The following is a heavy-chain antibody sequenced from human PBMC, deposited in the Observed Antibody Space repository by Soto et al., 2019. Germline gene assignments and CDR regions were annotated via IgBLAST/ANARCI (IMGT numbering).Heavy chain of an antibody. CDR2: INPNSGGT. CDR1: AYAFTAYY. J-gene: IGHJ4*02. D-gene: IGHD1-26*01. V-gene: IGHV1-2*02. Sequence: ASVKVSCKASAYAFTAYYIHWVRQAPGQGLEWMGWINPNSGGTSYAQKFRGRVTMTRDTSITTAYMELSRLSSDDTAVYYCAKSGSFCRPSLGYFDYWGQGTLVTVSS. CDR3: AKSGSFCRPSLGYFDY.